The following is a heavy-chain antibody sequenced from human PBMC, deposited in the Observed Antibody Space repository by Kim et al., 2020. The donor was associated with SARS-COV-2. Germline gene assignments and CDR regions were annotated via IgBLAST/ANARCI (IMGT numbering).Heavy chain of an antibody. Sequence: GGSLRLSCAASGFTFSSYSMNWVRQAPGKGLEWVSYISSSSSTIYYADSVKGRFTISRDNAKNSLYLQMNSLRAEDTAVYYCAREPRGSSWRVHPSNWFDPWGQGTLVTVSS. D-gene: IGHD6-13*01. V-gene: IGHV3-48*04. CDR3: AREPRGSSWRVHPSNWFDP. J-gene: IGHJ5*02. CDR2: ISSSSSTI. CDR1: GFTFSSYS.